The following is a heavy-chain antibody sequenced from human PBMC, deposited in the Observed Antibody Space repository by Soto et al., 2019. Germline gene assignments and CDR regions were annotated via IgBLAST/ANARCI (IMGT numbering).Heavy chain of an antibody. CDR1: GYSFTSYW. J-gene: IGHJ6*04. CDR3: ARHTPVVAGRDSSSNCGIDV. CDR2: IDPSDSYT. Sequence: PGESLKISCKGSGYSFTSYWISWVRQMPGKGLEWMGRIDPSDSYTNYSPSFQGHVTISADKSISTAYLQWSSLKASDTAMYYCARHTPVVAGRDSSSNCGIDVCDKGTTVTFS. V-gene: IGHV5-10-1*01. D-gene: IGHD6-19*01.